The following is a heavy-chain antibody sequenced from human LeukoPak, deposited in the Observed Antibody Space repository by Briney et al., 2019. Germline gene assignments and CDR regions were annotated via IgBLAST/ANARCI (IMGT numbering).Heavy chain of an antibody. J-gene: IGHJ5*02. Sequence: SETLSLTCTVSGGSISSYYWSWIRQPPGNGLEWIGYIYYSGSTNYNPSLKSRVTISVDTSKNQFSLKLSSVTAADTAVYYCARHGAAARQVRWFDPWGQGTLVTVSS. CDR1: GGSISSYY. CDR3: ARHGAAARQVRWFDP. V-gene: IGHV4-59*08. CDR2: IYYSGST. D-gene: IGHD6-13*01.